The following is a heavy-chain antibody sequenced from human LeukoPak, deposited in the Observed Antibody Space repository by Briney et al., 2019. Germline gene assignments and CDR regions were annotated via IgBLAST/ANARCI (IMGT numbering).Heavy chain of an antibody. V-gene: IGHV1-18*01. CDR2: ISPYNGDT. CDR3: ARLRGGIYSSRDAFDI. Sequence: ASVKVSFKASGYTFTSNGISWVRQAPGQGLEGMAWISPYNGDTTYAQELQGRVTVTTDASTSTAYMELRSLRSDDTAMYFCARLRGGIYSSRDAFDIWGQGTMVTVSS. J-gene: IGHJ3*02. D-gene: IGHD6-19*01. CDR1: GYTFTSNG.